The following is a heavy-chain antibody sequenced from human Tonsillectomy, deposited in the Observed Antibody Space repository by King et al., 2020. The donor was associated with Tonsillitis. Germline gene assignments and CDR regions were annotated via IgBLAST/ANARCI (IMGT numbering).Heavy chain of an antibody. CDR2: IGTAGNT. Sequence: VQLVESGGDLVQPGGSLRLSCAASGFTFSNYDMHWVRQATGKGLEWVSAIGTAGNTYYPGSVKGRFTISRENAKNSLYLQMNSLRAGDTAVYYCARGVGKGVAVATTPFDYWGQGTLVTVSS. D-gene: IGHD6-19*01. V-gene: IGHV3-13*01. CDR3: ARGVGKGVAVATTPFDY. CDR1: GFTFSNYD. J-gene: IGHJ4*02.